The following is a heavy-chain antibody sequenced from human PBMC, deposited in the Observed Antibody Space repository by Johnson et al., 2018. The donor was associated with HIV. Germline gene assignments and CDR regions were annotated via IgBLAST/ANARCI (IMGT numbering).Heavy chain of an antibody. CDR3: ARAYSGSPKDAFDI. CDR2: ISYDGSNK. CDR1: GFTFSSYA. V-gene: IGHV3-30-3*01. Sequence: VPLVESGGGVVQPGRSLRLSCAASGFTFSSYAMHWVRQAPGKGLEWVAVISYDGSNKYYADSVKGRFTISRDTSKNTLYLQMNSLRAEDTALYYCARAYSGSPKDAFDIWGQGTLVTVSS. D-gene: IGHD1-26*01. J-gene: IGHJ3*02.